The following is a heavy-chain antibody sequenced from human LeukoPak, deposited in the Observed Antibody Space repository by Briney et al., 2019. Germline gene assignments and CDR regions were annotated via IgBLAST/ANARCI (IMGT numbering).Heavy chain of an antibody. J-gene: IGHJ5*02. Sequence: GESLKISFKGSGYPFTSDWIAWVRRMPGKGLEYMGIIYPGDSDTRYSPSFEGHVTFSADESTSTAYLQWSSLKASDTAMYYCARSPPYCSGGSCYPKAFDPWGQGTLVTVSS. CDR2: IYPGDSDT. D-gene: IGHD2-15*01. CDR1: GYPFTSDW. CDR3: ARSPPYCSGGSCYPKAFDP. V-gene: IGHV5-51*01.